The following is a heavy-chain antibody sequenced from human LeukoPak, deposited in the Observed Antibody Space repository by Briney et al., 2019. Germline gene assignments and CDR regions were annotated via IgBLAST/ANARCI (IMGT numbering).Heavy chain of an antibody. D-gene: IGHD3-10*02. J-gene: IGHJ6*04. V-gene: IGHV3-48*03. CDR2: ITSSATT. CDR1: GFTFSSYE. Sequence: GGSLRLSCAASGFTFSSYEMNWVRQAPGKGLEWVSYITSSATTYYADSVKGRFTISRDNAKTSLYLQMNSLRAEDTAVYYCAELGITMIGGVWGKGTTVTISS. CDR3: AELGITMIGGV.